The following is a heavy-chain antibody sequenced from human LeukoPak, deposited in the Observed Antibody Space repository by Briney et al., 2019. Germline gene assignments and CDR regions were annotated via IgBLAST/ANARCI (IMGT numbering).Heavy chain of an antibody. CDR2: IIPIFGTA. CDR3: ARDRGWAGYTYGFYY. D-gene: IGHD5-18*01. J-gene: IGHJ4*02. V-gene: IGHV1-69*01. Sequence: SVKVSCKASGGTFSSYAISWVRQAPGQGLEWMGGIIPIFGTANYAQKFQGRVTITADESTSTAYMELSSQRSEDTAVYYCARDRGWAGYTYGFYYWGQGTLVTVSS. CDR1: GGTFSSYA.